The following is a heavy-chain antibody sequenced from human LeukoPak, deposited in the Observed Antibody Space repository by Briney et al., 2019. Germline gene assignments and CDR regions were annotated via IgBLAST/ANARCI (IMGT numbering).Heavy chain of an antibody. V-gene: IGHV3-23*01. CDR2: ISGDGVSP. D-gene: IGHD6-19*01. J-gene: IGHJ4*02. CDR3: ARGVAVAGTTDF. Sequence: PGGSLRLSCSASGFTFNNYALTWVRQTPGKGLECVSAISGDGVSPYYADSVKGRFTISRDNSKNTLYLQMNSLRAEDTAVYYCARGVAVAGTTDFWGQGTLVTVSS. CDR1: GFTFNNYA.